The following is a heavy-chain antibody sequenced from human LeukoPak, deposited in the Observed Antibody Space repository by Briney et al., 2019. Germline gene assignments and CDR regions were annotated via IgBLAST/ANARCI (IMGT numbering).Heavy chain of an antibody. CDR2: IFSGGST. Sequence: GGSLRLSCAASGFNVSSNYMSWVRQAPGKGLEWVSVIFSGGSTYYVDSVKGRFTTSRDNSKNTLYLQMNSLRAEDTGVYYCARRLYDSSELGMDVWGQGTTVTVSS. V-gene: IGHV3-66*02. CDR3: ARRLYDSSELGMDV. CDR1: GFNVSSNY. D-gene: IGHD3-22*01. J-gene: IGHJ6*02.